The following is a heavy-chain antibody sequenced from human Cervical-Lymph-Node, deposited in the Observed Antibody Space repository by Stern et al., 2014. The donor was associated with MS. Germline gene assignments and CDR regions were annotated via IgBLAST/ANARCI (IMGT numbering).Heavy chain of an antibody. CDR2: IYYSGST. CDR1: GGSISSGSYY. J-gene: IGHJ4*02. CDR3: ARANVVVPTAGLFDN. V-gene: IGHV4-31*03. D-gene: IGHD2-2*01. Sequence: QLQLQESGPGLVKPSQTLSLTCTVSGGSISSGSYYWSWIRQHPGKGLEWIGYIYYSGSTYYNPSLKRRVAISVATSKNQFSLRLSSVTAADTAVYYCARANVVVPTAGLFDNWGQGTLVTVSS.